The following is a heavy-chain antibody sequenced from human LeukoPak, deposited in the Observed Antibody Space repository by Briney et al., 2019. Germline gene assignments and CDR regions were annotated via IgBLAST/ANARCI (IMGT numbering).Heavy chain of an antibody. J-gene: IGHJ3*02. V-gene: IGHV4-59*12. Sequence: KPSETLSLTCTVSGDSITNYYWSWIRQPPGKRLQWIGYVYDTGSTNYNPSLKSRVSISVDKSKNQFSLKLSSVTAADTAVYYCARDLLWVGYCSSTSCSDAFDIWGQGTMVTVSS. CDR2: VYDTGST. CDR1: GDSITNYY. CDR3: ARDLLWVGYCSSTSCSDAFDI. D-gene: IGHD2-2*01.